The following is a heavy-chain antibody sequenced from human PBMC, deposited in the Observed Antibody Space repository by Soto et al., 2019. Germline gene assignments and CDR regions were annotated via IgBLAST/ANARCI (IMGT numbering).Heavy chain of an antibody. Sequence: KPGGSLRLSCAASGFTFSSYSMNWVRQAPGKGLEWVSSISSSSSYIYYADSVKGRFTISRDNAKNSLYLRMNSLRAEDTAVYYCAREGAIDCSGGSCYSEIRYYYYGMDVWGQGTTVTVSS. CDR2: ISSSSSYI. J-gene: IGHJ6*02. V-gene: IGHV3-21*01. CDR3: AREGAIDCSGGSCYSEIRYYYYGMDV. CDR1: GFTFSSYS. D-gene: IGHD2-15*01.